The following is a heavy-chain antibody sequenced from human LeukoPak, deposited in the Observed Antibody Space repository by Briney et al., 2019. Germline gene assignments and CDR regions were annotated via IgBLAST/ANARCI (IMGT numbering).Heavy chain of an antibody. CDR2: INPNSGNI. D-gene: IGHD3-22*01. V-gene: IGHV1-2*02. CDR1: GYTFTCYY. Sequence: ASVKVSCKASGYTFTCYYIHWVRQAPGQGLEWMGWINPNSGNIKYVQKFEGRVTMTRDTCIRTAYMELSRLTSDDTAVYYCATGLFTTVILVDRTTVFDSWVQGTIVSVSS. CDR3: ATGLFTTVILVDRTTVFDS. J-gene: IGHJ3*02.